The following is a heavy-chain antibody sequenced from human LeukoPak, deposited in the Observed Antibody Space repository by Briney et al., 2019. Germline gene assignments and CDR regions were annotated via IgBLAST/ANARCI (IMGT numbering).Heavy chain of an antibody. V-gene: IGHV4-38-2*02. J-gene: IGHJ4*02. D-gene: IGHD3-10*01. CDR3: ARGAYYGLYYFDY. CDR1: GYSISSGYY. CDR2: IYQSGST. Sequence: PSETLSLTCTVSGYSISSGYYWGWIRQPPGKGLEWIGSIYQSGSTYYNPSLKSRVTISVDTSKNQFSLKLSSVTAADTAVYYCARGAYYGLYYFDYWGQGTLVTVSS.